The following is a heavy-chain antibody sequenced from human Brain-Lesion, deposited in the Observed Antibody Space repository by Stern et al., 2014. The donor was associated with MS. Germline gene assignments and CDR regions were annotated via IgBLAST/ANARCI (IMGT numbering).Heavy chain of an antibody. CDR2: IVVGRGNT. V-gene: IGHV1-58*01. CDR1: GFTFTSYA. CDR3: AADPTTGSSSWYYIPNWFDP. Sequence: QMQLVQSGPEVKKPGTSVKVSCKASGFTFTSYAVQRVRQARGQRLQWIGWIVVGRGNTNHAQTFQERVTLTRDMSTSTAYMELSSLRSEDTAVYYCAADPTTGSSSWYYIPNWFDPWGQGTLVTVSS. D-gene: IGHD6-13*01. J-gene: IGHJ5*02.